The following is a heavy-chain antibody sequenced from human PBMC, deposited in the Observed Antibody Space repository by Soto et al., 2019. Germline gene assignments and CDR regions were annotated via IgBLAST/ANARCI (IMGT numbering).Heavy chain of an antibody. V-gene: IGHV3-33*01. D-gene: IGHD6-6*01. CDR1: GFTFSSYN. J-gene: IGHJ4*02. Sequence: GSLRLSCASTGFTFSSYNIHWVRQAPGKGLEWVAVIWYDGSNKYYADFVKGRFTISRDNSKNTLYLQMNSLRAEDTAVYYCARDLDSSSAYFDYWRQGTLVTVSS. CDR2: IWYDGSNK. CDR3: ARDLDSSSAYFDY.